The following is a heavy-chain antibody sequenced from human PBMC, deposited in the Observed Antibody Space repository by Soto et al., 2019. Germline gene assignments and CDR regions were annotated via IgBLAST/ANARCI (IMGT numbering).Heavy chain of an antibody. J-gene: IGHJ4*02. V-gene: IGHV4-59*12. CDR1: GGSISGSD. D-gene: IGHD3-22*01. CDR3: ARGGRYYDTSGSCYYLDY. Sequence: PSETLSLTCTVSGGSISGSDWSWIRQPPGKRLEWIGYIYYSGSTNYNPSLKSRVTISVDTSKNQFSLRLSSVTAADTAVYYCARGGRYYDTSGSCYYLDYWGQGTLVTVSS. CDR2: IYYSGST.